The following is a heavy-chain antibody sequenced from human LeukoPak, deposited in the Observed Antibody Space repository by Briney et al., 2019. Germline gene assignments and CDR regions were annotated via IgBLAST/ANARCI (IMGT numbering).Heavy chain of an antibody. Sequence: SETLSLTCTVSGGSVSSGSYYWSWIRQPPGKGLEWIGYIYYSGSTNYNPSLKSRVTISVDTSKNQFSLKLSSVTAADTAVYYCARSRSSSWPNDAFEIWGQGTMVTVSS. CDR3: ARSRSSSWPNDAFEI. CDR1: GGSVSSGSYY. J-gene: IGHJ3*02. CDR2: IYYSGST. D-gene: IGHD6-13*01. V-gene: IGHV4-61*01.